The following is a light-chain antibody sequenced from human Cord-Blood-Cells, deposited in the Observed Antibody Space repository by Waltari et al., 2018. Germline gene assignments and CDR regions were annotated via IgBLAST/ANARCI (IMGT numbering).Light chain of an antibody. J-gene: IGLJ1*01. CDR1: SSNIGSNT. CDR3: AAWDDSLNGYV. CDR2: RNN. V-gene: IGLV1-44*01. Sequence: QSVLTQPPSASGTPGQRVTTSCSGSSSNIGSNTVNWYQQLPGTAPKLLIYRNNQRPSGVPDRFSGSKSGTSASLAISGLQAEDEADYYCAAWDDSLNGYVLGTGTKVTVL.